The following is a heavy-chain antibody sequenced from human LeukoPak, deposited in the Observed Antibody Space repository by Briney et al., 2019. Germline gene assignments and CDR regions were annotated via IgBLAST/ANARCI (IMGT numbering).Heavy chain of an antibody. CDR1: GDSINSLDL. CDR3: AGLVGRYSSGLYYYYFDY. V-gene: IGHV4-4*02. CDR2: MYLSGTT. J-gene: IGHJ4*02. D-gene: IGHD3-22*01. Sequence: SETLSLTSTVSGDSINSLDLWSWVRQPPGKGLEWIGEMYLSGTTHSNPSVKSRVTISIDKSKNQFFLNLSSVTAADTAVYYCAGLVGRYSSGLYYYYFDYWGQGTLVTVSS.